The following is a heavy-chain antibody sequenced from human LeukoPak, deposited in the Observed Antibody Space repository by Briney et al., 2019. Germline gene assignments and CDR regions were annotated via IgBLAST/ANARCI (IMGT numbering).Heavy chain of an antibody. J-gene: IGHJ4*02. V-gene: IGHV1-18*01. D-gene: IGHD7-27*01. CDR3: ARETNWGWKGPIDY. CDR2: ISAYNGNT. CDR1: GYTFTSYG. Sequence: ASVKVSCKASGYTFTSYGISWVRQAPGQGLEWMGWISAYNGNTNYAQKLQGRVTMTTDTSTSTAYMELRGLRSDDTAVYYCARETNWGWKGPIDYWGQGTLVTVSS.